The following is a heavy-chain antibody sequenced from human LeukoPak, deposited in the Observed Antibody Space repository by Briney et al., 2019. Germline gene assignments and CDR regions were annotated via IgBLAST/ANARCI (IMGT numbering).Heavy chain of an antibody. D-gene: IGHD2/OR15-2a*01. V-gene: IGHV3-7*01. CDR1: GFIFSDYW. CDR2: INEDGRVQ. Sequence: GGALRLSCVASGFIFSDYWMNWVRQVPGKGLEWVSHINEDGRVQDYVHSVRGRFTTSRDNTNNSMYLQMNSLRAEDRALYYCASRESSMSRSHWGHGTLVTVSS. CDR3: ASRESSMSRSH. J-gene: IGHJ4*01.